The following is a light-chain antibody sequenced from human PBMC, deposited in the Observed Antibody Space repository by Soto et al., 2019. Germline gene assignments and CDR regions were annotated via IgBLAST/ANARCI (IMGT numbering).Light chain of an antibody. J-gene: IGKJ2*01. CDR3: HQANSFPYT. Sequence: DIQMTQPPSSVSASVEDRVTITCRASQRISSWLAWYQQKPGKAPKLLIYAASSLQSGVPSRFSGSGSGTDFTLTISSLQPEDFATYYCHQANSFPYTFGQGTKLEIK. CDR1: QRISSW. CDR2: AAS. V-gene: IGKV1-12*01.